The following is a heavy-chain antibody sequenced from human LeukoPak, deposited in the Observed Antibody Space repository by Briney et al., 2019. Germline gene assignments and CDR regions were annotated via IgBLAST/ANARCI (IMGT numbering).Heavy chain of an antibody. Sequence: GGSLRLSCAASGFTVSSNYMSWVRQAPGRGLEWVSGIYSGGSTYYADSVKGRFTTSRDNSKNTLYLQMNSLRAEDTAVYYCARAKFDLLFDYWGQGTLVTVSS. CDR2: IYSGGST. V-gene: IGHV3-53*01. J-gene: IGHJ4*02. CDR1: GFTVSSNY. CDR3: ARAKFDLLFDY. D-gene: IGHD3-9*01.